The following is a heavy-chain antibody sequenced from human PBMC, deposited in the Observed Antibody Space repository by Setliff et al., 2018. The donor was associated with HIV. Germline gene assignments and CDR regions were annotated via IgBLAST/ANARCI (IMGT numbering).Heavy chain of an antibody. D-gene: IGHD6-13*01. CDR3: ARRYGSSWFYYYYGMDV. CDR2: IYHSGST. V-gene: IGHV4-38-2*01. J-gene: IGHJ6*02. Sequence: SETLSLTCAVSGYSISSGYYWGWIRQPPGKGLEWIGSIYHSGSTYYNPSLKSRVTISVDTSKNQFSLKLSSVTAADTAVYYCARRYGSSWFYYYYGMDVCGQGTTVTVS. CDR1: GYSISSGYY.